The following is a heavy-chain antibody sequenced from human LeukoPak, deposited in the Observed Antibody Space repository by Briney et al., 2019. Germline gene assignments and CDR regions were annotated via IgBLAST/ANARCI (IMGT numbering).Heavy chain of an antibody. D-gene: IGHD3-10*01. Sequence: PSETLSLTCTVSTGSISSSGSLWGWIRQPPGKGLEWIGEINHSGSTNYNPSLKSRVTISVDTSKNQFSLKLSSVTAADTAVYYCARDGAYYYGSGTDYWGQGTLVTVSS. CDR3: ARDGAYYYGSGTDY. V-gene: IGHV4-39*07. J-gene: IGHJ4*02. CDR1: TGSISSSGSL. CDR2: INHSGST.